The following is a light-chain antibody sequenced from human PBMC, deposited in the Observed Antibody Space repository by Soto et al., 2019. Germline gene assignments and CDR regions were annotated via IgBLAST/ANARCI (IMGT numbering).Light chain of an antibody. CDR3: QNRSDWPPYT. CDR2: DAS. CDR1: QSVSSY. V-gene: IGKV3-11*01. Sequence: EIVLTQSPATLSLSPGERATLSCRASQSVSSYLAWYQQKPGQAPRLLIYDASNRATGIPARFSGSGSGTDFTLTISSLEPEDFTVYYYQNRSDWPPYTFGQGTKLEI. J-gene: IGKJ2*01.